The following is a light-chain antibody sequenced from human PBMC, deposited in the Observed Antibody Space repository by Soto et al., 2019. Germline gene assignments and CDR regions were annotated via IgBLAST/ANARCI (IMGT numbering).Light chain of an antibody. J-gene: IGLJ2*01. CDR3: CSFAGSSTYVV. V-gene: IGLV2-23*01. Sequence: QSALTQPASVSGSPGQSITISCTGTSNDVGSYNLVSWYQHHPGKAPKFMIYEGTKRPSGVSNRFTGSKFGNTASLTISGLQPEDEADYYCCSFAGSSTYVVFGGGTKLTVL. CDR1: SNDVGSYNL. CDR2: EGT.